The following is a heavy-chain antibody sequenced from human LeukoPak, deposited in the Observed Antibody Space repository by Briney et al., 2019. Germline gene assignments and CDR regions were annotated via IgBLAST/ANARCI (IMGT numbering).Heavy chain of an antibody. Sequence: ASVKVSCKASGYTFTSYGISWVRQAPGQGLEGMGWISAYNGNTNYAQRLQGRVTMTTETSTSTAYMALRSLRSDDPAVCYCAKVVVIPGDAFDIWGQGTMVTVSS. CDR3: AKVVVIPGDAFDI. CDR2: ISAYNGNT. V-gene: IGHV1-18*01. J-gene: IGHJ3*02. D-gene: IGHD3-22*01. CDR1: GYTFTSYG.